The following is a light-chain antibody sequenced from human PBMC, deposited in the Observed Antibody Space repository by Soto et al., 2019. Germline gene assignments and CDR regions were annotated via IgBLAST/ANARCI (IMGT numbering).Light chain of an antibody. CDR1: QTTSIY. V-gene: IGKV1-39*01. Sequence: DIQMTPPPSSLSASVGDRVTMTCRASQTTSIYLNWYQQKPGKDPKLLIYSISKLQSGVPSRFSGSGSGTDFTLTINGLQPEDFATYYCQQSYSTPFTFGQGTKLDIK. J-gene: IGKJ2*01. CDR3: QQSYSTPFT. CDR2: SIS.